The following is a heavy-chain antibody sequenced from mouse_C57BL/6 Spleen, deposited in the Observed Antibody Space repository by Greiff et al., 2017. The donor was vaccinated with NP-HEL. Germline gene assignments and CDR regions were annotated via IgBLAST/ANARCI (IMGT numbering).Heavy chain of an antibody. V-gene: IGHV5-17*01. CDR3: APLWRAMDY. D-gene: IGHD1-1*02. Sequence: EVQLVESGGGLVKPGGSLKLSCAASGFTFSDYGMHWVRQAPEKGLEWVAYISSGSSTIYYADTVKGRFTISRDNAKNTLFLQMTSLRSEDTAMYYCAPLWRAMDYWGQGTSVTVSS. CDR1: GFTFSDYG. J-gene: IGHJ4*01. CDR2: ISSGSSTI.